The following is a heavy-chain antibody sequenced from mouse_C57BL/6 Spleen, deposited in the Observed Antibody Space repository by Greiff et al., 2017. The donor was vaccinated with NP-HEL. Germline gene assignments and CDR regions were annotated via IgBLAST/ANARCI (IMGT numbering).Heavy chain of an antibody. J-gene: IGHJ2*01. CDR3: ARWYYGSSYYFDY. D-gene: IGHD1-1*01. CDR2: IYPGDGDT. V-gene: IGHV1-82*01. CDR1: GYAFSSSW. Sequence: VQLVESGPELVKPGASVKISCKASGYAFSSSWMNWVKQRPGKGLEWIGRIYPGDGDTNYNGKFKGKATLTADKSSSTAYMQLSSLTSEDSAVYFCARWYYGSSYYFDYWGQGTTLTVSS.